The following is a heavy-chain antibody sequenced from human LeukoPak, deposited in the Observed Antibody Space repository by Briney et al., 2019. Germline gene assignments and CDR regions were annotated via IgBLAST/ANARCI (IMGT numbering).Heavy chain of an antibody. CDR3: AREKQIYYYGMDV. J-gene: IGHJ6*02. Sequence: ASVKVSCKVSGYIFTKLRISWVRQAPGQGLEWMGWISVDNGNTNYAQKLQGRVTMTTDTSTGTAYMELRSLRSDDTAVYYCAREKQIYYYGMDVWGQGTTVTVSS. CDR1: GYIFTKLR. D-gene: IGHD1/OR15-1a*01. CDR2: ISVDNGNT. V-gene: IGHV1-18*01.